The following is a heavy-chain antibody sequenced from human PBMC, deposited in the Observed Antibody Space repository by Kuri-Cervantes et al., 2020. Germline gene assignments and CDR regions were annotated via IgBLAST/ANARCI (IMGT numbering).Heavy chain of an antibody. CDR1: GGSISSGDYY. CDR3: ARVGSSYAHSGDAFDI. D-gene: IGHD2-2*01. V-gene: IGHV4-30-4*01. J-gene: IGHJ3*02. CDR2: IYYSGST. Sequence: LRLSCTVSGGSISSGDYYWSWIRQPPGKGLEWIGYIYYSGSTYYNPSLKSRVTISVDTSKNQFSLKLSSVTAADTAVYYCARVGSSYAHSGDAFDIWGQGTMVTVSS.